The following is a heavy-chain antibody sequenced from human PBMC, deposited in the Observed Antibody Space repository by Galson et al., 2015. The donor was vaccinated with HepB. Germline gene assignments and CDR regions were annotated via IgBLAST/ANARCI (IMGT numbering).Heavy chain of an antibody. CDR1: DFTFRNYA. V-gene: IGHV3-33*01. CDR3: ARGQQSPNGAFDI. CDR2: IWFDGSNK. Sequence: SLRLSCAASDFTFRNYAMHWVRQAPGKGPEWVAIIWFDGSNKFYADTVKGRFTISRDNSKNTLYLQLNSLRAEDTAVYYCARGQQSPNGAFDIWGPGTLVTVSS. D-gene: IGHD6-13*01. J-gene: IGHJ3*02.